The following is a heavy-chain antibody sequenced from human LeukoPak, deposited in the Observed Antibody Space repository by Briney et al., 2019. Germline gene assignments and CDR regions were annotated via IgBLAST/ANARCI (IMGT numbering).Heavy chain of an antibody. CDR3: ARRGGSRPYFDY. CDR1: GGSISSSSYY. V-gene: IGHV4-39*01. D-gene: IGHD1-26*01. Sequence: SETLSLTCTVSGGSISSSSYYWGWIRQPPGKGLEWIGSIHYSGSTYYNPSLKSRVTISVDTSKNQFSLKLSSVTAADTAVYFCARRGGSRPYFDYWGQGTLVTVSS. CDR2: IHYSGST. J-gene: IGHJ4*02.